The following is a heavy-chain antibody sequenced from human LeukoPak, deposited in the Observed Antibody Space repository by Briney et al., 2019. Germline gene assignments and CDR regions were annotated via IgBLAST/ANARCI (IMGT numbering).Heavy chain of an antibody. CDR2: INLSGST. D-gene: IGHD6-6*01. V-gene: IGHV4-34*01. Sequence: SETLSLTCTVSGDSVINGDYRWTWIRQPPGKGLEWIGEINLSGSTNYNPSLKSRVTISVDTSKNQFSLKLSSVTAADTAVYYCARGRIAARLRTFDYWGQGTLVTVSS. J-gene: IGHJ4*02. CDR1: GDSVINGDYR. CDR3: ARGRIAARLRTFDY.